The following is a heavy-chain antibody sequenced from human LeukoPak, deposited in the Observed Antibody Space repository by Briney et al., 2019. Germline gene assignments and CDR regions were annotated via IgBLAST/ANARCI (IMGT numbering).Heavy chain of an antibody. CDR1: GFTFSSYS. D-gene: IGHD3-3*01. J-gene: IGHJ2*01. Sequence: SGGSLRLSCAAPGFTFSSYSMNWVRQAPGKGLEWVSYISSSSSTIYYADSVKGRFTISRDNAKNSLYLQMNSLRAEDTAVYYCARPPDYDFWSGYYTPPYWYFDLWGRGTLVTVSS. CDR3: ARPPDYDFWSGYYTPPYWYFDL. CDR2: ISSSSSTI. V-gene: IGHV3-48*01.